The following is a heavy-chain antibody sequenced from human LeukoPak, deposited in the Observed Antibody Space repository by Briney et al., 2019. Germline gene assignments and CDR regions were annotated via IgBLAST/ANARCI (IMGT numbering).Heavy chain of an antibody. CDR3: AKDSPVLRFLEWLPGRNWFDP. J-gene: IGHJ5*02. V-gene: IGHV3-33*06. D-gene: IGHD3-3*01. Sequence: PGGSLRLSCAASGFTFSSYGMHWVRQAPGKGLEWVAVIWYDGSNKYYADSVKGRFTISRDNSKNTLYLQMNSLRAEDTAVYYCAKDSPVLRFLEWLPGRNWFDPWGQGALVTVSS. CDR2: IWYDGSNK. CDR1: GFTFSSYG.